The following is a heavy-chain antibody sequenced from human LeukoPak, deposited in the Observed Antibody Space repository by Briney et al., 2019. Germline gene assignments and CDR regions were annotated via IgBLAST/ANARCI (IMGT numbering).Heavy chain of an antibody. D-gene: IGHD1-26*01. CDR3: ARDGSGSYYVHWFDP. CDR2: ISAYNGNT. Sequence: ASVKVSCKASGCTFTNYGIAWVRQAPGQGLEWMGWISAYNGNTNYAQKLQGRVTMTTDTSTSTAYMELRSLRSDDTAVYYCARDGSGSYYVHWFDPWGQGTLVTVSS. CDR1: GCTFTNYG. V-gene: IGHV1-18*01. J-gene: IGHJ5*02.